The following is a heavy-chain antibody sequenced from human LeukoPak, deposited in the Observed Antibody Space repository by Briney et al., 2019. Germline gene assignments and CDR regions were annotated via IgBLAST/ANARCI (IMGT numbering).Heavy chain of an antibody. CDR1: GGAISSSSYY. D-gene: IGHD5-24*01. CDR3: ARHHISGWLQSAFDI. CDR2: GYESGST. J-gene: IGHJ3*02. Sequence: SETLSLTCTVSGGAISSSSYYWGWIRQPPGKGLEWIGSGYESGSTHYNPSLKSRVTISVDTSKNQFSLKLSSVTAADTAVYYCARHHISGWLQSAFDIWGQGTMVTVSA. V-gene: IGHV4-39*01.